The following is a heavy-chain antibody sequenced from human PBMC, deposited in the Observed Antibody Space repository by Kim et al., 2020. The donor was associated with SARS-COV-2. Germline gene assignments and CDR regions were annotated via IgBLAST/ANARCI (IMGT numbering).Heavy chain of an antibody. CDR3: ARGSSYDTPGFGMDV. J-gene: IGHJ6*02. CDR2: IYYSGTS. D-gene: IGHD5-18*01. CDR1: GGSISSTSYY. Sequence: SETLSLTCTVSGGSISSTSYYWGWIRQPPRKGLEWIGSIYYSGTSYYNPSLKSRVTISVDTSKNQFSLKVSSVTAADTAVYYCARGSSYDTPGFGMDVWGQGTAVTVSS. V-gene: IGHV4-39*07.